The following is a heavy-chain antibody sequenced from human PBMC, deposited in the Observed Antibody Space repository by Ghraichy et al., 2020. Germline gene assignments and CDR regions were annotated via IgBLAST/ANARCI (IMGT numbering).Heavy chain of an antibody. V-gene: IGHV6-1*01. Sequence: ETLSLTCAISGDSVSSNSVAWNWIRQSPSRGLEWLGRTYYRSKWFNDYAVSVKSRITINPDTSKNQFSLQLNSVTPEDTAVYYCARSTGNIDYWGQGTLVTVSS. CDR2: TYYRSKWFN. D-gene: IGHD1-1*01. CDR3: ARSTGNIDY. J-gene: IGHJ4*02. CDR1: GDSVSSNSVA.